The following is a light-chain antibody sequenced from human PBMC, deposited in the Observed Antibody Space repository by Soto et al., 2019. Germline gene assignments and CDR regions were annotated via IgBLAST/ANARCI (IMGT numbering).Light chain of an antibody. CDR1: SSDVGDYNY. V-gene: IGLV2-14*01. Sequence: QSALTQPASVSGSPGQSITISYTGTSSDVGDYNYVSWYQQHPGKAPKLMIYEVSNRPSGVSNRFSGSKSGNTASLTISGLQAEDEADYYCSSYTSSSTLVFGTGTKLTVL. J-gene: IGLJ1*01. CDR3: SSYTSSSTLV. CDR2: EVS.